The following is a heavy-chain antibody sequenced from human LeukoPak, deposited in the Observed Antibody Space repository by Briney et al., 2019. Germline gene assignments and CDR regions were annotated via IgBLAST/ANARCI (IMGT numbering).Heavy chain of an antibody. CDR3: LLQMTYGELSDPDF. Sequence: MTGGSLRLSCAASGFTLSSLAMPWVRRAPGKGLEWVSSSGTRSGTKYYADSVMGRFTISRDSAMNSVSLQINSLRAEGTAVYYCLLQMTYGELSDPDFRGQGTLVTVSS. V-gene: IGHV3-21*01. J-gene: IGHJ4*02. CDR2: SGTRSGTK. CDR1: GFTLSSLA. D-gene: IGHD3-16*02.